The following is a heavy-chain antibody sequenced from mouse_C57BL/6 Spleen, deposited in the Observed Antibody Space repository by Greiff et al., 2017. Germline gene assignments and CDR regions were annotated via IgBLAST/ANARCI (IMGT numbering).Heavy chain of an antibody. CDR2: LWSGGST. J-gene: IGHJ1*03. V-gene: IGHV2-2*01. D-gene: IGHD1-1*01. CDR3: ARPYYGSSYGYFDV. CDR1: GFSLTSYG. Sequence: QVQLQQSGPGLLPPSQSLSITFTVSGFSLTSYGVHWVRQSPGKGLVWLGVLWSGGSTDYSAAFISRLSISKDNSKSQVFFKMNSLQADDTAIYYCARPYYGSSYGYFDVWGTGTTVTVSS.